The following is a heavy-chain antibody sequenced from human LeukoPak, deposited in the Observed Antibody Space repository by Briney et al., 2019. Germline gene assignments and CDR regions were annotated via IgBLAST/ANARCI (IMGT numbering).Heavy chain of an antibody. J-gene: IGHJ4*02. V-gene: IGHV3-23*01. Sequence: GGSLRLSCAASGFTFSSDAMSWVRQAPGKGLEWVSAISGSGGSTYYADSVKGRFTISRDNSKNTLYLQMNSLRAEDTAVYYCAKYRGGQLLLFDYWGQGTLVTVSS. CDR1: GFTFSSDA. CDR2: ISGSGGST. CDR3: AKYRGGQLLLFDY. D-gene: IGHD2-2*01.